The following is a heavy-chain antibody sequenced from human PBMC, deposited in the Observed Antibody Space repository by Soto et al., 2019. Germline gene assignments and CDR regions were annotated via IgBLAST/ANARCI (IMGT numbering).Heavy chain of an antibody. CDR2: IKSKIDGGTT. CDR3: TTGRYSSSLYFDS. D-gene: IGHD6-6*01. Sequence: EVQLVESGGGLVKPGGSLRVSCAASGITFSNAWMTWVRQAPGKGLEWVGRIKSKIDGGTTDYGVPVKGRFTIPRDDSKNTLYLQMNSLKTEDTAVYYCTTGRYSSSLYFDSWGQGTLVTVSS. J-gene: IGHJ4*02. CDR1: GITFSNAW. V-gene: IGHV3-15*01.